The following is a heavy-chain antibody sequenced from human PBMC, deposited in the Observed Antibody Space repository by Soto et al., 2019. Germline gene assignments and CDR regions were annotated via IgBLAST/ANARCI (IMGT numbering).Heavy chain of an antibody. Sequence: ASVKVSCKASGYTLSDYYMHWIRQAPGQGPEWMGWIHAKSGTTNYAQNFQGRVTLTRDTSISTAYMQLSRLTSDDTAVYFCARGGVTVFGVVDYWGQGTQVTVS. V-gene: IGHV1-2*02. CDR1: GYTLSDYY. D-gene: IGHD3-3*01. CDR2: IHAKSGTT. J-gene: IGHJ4*02. CDR3: ARGGVTVFGVVDY.